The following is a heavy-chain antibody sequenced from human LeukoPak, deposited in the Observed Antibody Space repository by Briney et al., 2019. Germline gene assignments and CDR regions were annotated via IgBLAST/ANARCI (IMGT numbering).Heavy chain of an antibody. J-gene: IGHJ4*02. V-gene: IGHV4-39*01. CDR3: ARQYYDILTGYYNAGVDY. CDR2: IYYSGST. D-gene: IGHD3-9*01. Sequence: SETLSPTCTVSGGSISSSSYYWGWIRQPPGKGLEWIGSIYYSGSTYYNPSLKSRVTISVDTSKNQFSLKLSSVTAADTAVYYCARQYYDILTGYYNAGVDYWGQGTLVTVSP. CDR1: GGSISSSSYY.